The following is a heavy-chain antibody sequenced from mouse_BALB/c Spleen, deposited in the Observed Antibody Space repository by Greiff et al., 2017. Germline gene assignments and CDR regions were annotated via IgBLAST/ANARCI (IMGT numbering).Heavy chain of an antibody. V-gene: IGHV5-12-2*01. CDR2: ISNGGGST. J-gene: IGHJ3*01. CDR1: GFTFSSYT. Sequence: EVKVVESGGGLVQPGGSLKLSCAASGFTFSSYTMSWVRQTPEKRLEWVAYISNGGGSTYYPDTVKGRFTISRDNAQNTLYLQMSSLKSEDTAMYYCARHWYGNLSWFAYWGQGTLVTVSA. CDR3: ARHWYGNLSWFAY. D-gene: IGHD2-10*02.